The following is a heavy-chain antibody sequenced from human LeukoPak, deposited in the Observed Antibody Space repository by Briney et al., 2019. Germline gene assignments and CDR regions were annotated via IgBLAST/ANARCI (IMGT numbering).Heavy chain of an antibody. V-gene: IGHV3-7*01. CDR1: GFTFSSYG. J-gene: IGHJ6*03. CDR3: AARYSSSWYVPYYYMDV. D-gene: IGHD6-13*01. CDR2: IKQDGSEK. Sequence: GGSLRLSCAASGFTFSSYGMHWVRQAPGKGLEWVANIKQDGSEKYYVDSVKGRITISRDNAKNSLYLQMNSLRVEDTAVYYCAARYSSSWYVPYYYMDVWGKGTTVTVSS.